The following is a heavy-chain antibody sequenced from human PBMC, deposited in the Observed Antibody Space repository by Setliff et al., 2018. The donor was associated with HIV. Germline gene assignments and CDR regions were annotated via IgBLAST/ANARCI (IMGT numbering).Heavy chain of an antibody. Sequence: SETLSLTCTVSGGSVSSGNYYWSWIRQPPGKGLEWIGYFYYSGSTNYNPSLKSRVSISLDTSKNQFSPKLTSVTAADTAVYFCARDLRAVTIDWGPGTLVTVSS. V-gene: IGHV4-61*01. D-gene: IGHD4-17*01. J-gene: IGHJ4*02. CDR2: FYYSGST. CDR3: ARDLRAVTID. CDR1: GGSVSSGNYY.